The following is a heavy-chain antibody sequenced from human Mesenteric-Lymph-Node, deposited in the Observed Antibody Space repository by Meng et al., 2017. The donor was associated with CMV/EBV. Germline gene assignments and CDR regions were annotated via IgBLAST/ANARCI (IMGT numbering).Heavy chain of an antibody. CDR2: IRYDGSNK. CDR3: AKAPHSNTFWARGGSGYYGMDV. D-gene: IGHD4-11*01. V-gene: IGHV3-30*02. CDR1: GFTFSSYG. Sequence: GESLKISCAASGFTFSSYGMHWARQAPGKGPEGVAFIRYDGSNKYYADSVKGRFTISRDNSKNTLSPQMNSLRAEDTAVYYCAKAPHSNTFWARGGSGYYGMDVWGQGTTVTVSS. J-gene: IGHJ6*02.